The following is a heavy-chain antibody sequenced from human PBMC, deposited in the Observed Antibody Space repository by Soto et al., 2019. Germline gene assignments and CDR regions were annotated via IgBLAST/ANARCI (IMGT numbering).Heavy chain of an antibody. D-gene: IGHD5-18*01. CDR1: GFTFIIYG. CDR3: AKDLEEYSYGYEDYYDYGMDV. Sequence: PGGSLRRSCAASGFTFIIYGMHWVRQAPGKGLEWVAVISYDGSNKYYADSVKGRFTISRDNSKNTLYLQMNSLRAEDTAVYYCAKDLEEYSYGYEDYYDYGMDVWGQGTTVTVSS. J-gene: IGHJ6*02. V-gene: IGHV3-30*18. CDR2: ISYDGSNK.